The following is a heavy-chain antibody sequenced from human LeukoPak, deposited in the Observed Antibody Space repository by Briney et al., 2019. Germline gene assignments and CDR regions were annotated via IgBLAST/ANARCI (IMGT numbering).Heavy chain of an antibody. CDR2: MNPNSGGT. Sequence: ASVKVSCMASGGTFSSYAISWVRQAPGQGLEWMGWMNPNSGGTNYAQKFQGRVTMTRDTSISTAYMELSRLRSDDTAVYYCARVLVVPAAIGGWFDPWGQGTLVTVSS. V-gene: IGHV1-2*02. CDR3: ARVLVVPAAIGGWFDP. J-gene: IGHJ5*02. CDR1: GGTFSSYA. D-gene: IGHD2-2*01.